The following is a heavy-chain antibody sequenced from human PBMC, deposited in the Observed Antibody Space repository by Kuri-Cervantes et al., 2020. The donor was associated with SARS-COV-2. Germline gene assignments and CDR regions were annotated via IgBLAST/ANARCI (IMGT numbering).Heavy chain of an antibody. Sequence: SETLSLTCTVSGGSISDYYWSWIRQPPGKGLEWVGSFYYSGVTNYNPSLKSRVTISVDTSKNQFSLKLSSVTAADTAVYYCARHNSDDSSGYYPYYFDYWGQGTLVTVSS. D-gene: IGHD3-22*01. J-gene: IGHJ4*02. CDR1: GGSISDYY. CDR3: ARHNSDDSSGYYPYYFDY. V-gene: IGHV4-59*08. CDR2: FYYSGVT.